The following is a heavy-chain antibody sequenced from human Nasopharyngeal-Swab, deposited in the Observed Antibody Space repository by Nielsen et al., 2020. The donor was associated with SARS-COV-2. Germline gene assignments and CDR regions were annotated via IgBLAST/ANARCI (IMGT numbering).Heavy chain of an antibody. Sequence: WIRQPPGKGLEWVSYISSSGSTIYYADSVKGRFTISRDNAKNSLYLQMNNLRAEDTAVYYCARASRFGGRMDVWGKGTTVTVSS. V-gene: IGHV3-11*01. CDR2: ISSSGSTI. CDR3: ARASRFGGRMDV. D-gene: IGHD3-10*01. J-gene: IGHJ6*04.